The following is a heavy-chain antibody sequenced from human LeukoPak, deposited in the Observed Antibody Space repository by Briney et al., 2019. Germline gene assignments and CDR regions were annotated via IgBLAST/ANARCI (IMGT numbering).Heavy chain of an antibody. V-gene: IGHV4-4*02. CDR2: TRDDGYT. CDR1: GGSITGSDW. Sequence: SGTLSLTCAVSGGSITGSDWWSWVRQPPGKGLEWIGETRDDGYTNYNPSLKNQVTISVERAKNQCSLNLNSVTAADPAVYYCAQSTASYRAHGYWGQGILVTVSS. D-gene: IGHD2/OR15-2a*01. CDR3: AQSTASYRAHGY. J-gene: IGHJ4*02.